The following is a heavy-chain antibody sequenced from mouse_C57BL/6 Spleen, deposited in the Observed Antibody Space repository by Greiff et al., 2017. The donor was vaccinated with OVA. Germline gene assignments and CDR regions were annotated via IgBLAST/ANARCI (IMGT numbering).Heavy chain of an antibody. J-gene: IGHJ1*03. D-gene: IGHD1-1*01. CDR1: GYTFTSYW. Sequence: QVQLQQPGAELVMPGASVKLSCKASGYTFTSYWMHWVKQRPGQGLEWIGEIDPSDSYTNYNQKFKGKSTLTVDKSSSTAYMQLSSLTSEDSAVYYCARYGATVGYFDVWGTGTTVTVSS. CDR2: IDPSDSYT. V-gene: IGHV1-69*01. CDR3: ARYGATVGYFDV.